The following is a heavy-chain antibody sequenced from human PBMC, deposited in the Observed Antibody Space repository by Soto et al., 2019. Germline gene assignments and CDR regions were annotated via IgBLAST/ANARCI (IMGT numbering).Heavy chain of an antibody. CDR3: ATPLVPSRYSGSYHY. CDR1: GFTFSSYT. V-gene: IGHV3-30*04. CDR2: ISSDGSTK. D-gene: IGHD1-26*01. Sequence: GSLRLSCVASGFTFSSYTMHWVRQAPGKGLEWVSLISSDGSTKYYADSVKGRFTISRDNSKNTLYLQMNSLRGEDTAVYYCATPLVPSRYSGSYHYWGQGTLVTVSS. J-gene: IGHJ4*01.